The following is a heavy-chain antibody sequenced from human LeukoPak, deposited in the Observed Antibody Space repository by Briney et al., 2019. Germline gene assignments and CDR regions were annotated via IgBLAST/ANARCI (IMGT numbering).Heavy chain of an antibody. V-gene: IGHV3-23*01. D-gene: IGHD4-17*01. Sequence: GGSLRLSCAASGFTFSSYAMSWVRQAPGKGLEWVSAISGRGGSTYYADSVKGRFTISRGNSKNTLYLQMNSLRAEDTAVYYCAKDRDYGDYGLFDYWGQGTLVTVSS. CDR1: GFTFSSYA. J-gene: IGHJ4*02. CDR3: AKDRDYGDYGLFDY. CDR2: ISGRGGST.